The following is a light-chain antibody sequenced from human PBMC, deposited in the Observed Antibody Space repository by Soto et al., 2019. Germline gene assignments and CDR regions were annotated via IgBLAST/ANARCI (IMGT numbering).Light chain of an antibody. CDR3: QQYGSSPGT. V-gene: IGKV3-20*01. CDR2: GAS. J-gene: IGKJ1*01. Sequence: EVVLTQSPGTLSSSPGERATLSCRASQTVTSNYLACYQQKPGQAPRLLFFGASIRATGLPDRFSGGGSGTDFTLTISRLEPEDFAVYYCQQYGSSPGTFGQGTKVDIK. CDR1: QTVTSNY.